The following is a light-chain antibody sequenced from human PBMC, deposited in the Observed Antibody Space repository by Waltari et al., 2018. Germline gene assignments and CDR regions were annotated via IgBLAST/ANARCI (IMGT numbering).Light chain of an antibody. J-gene: IGKJ4*01. Sequence: IVLTQSPATLSLYPAERATLSCRASQSVNYFLAWFQQKPGQAPRLLIYDASNRATGIPARFSGSGSGTDFTLTISSLEPEDFAVYYCQQRTNWPLTFGGGTKVEIK. CDR2: DAS. CDR3: QQRTNWPLT. CDR1: QSVNYF. V-gene: IGKV3-11*01.